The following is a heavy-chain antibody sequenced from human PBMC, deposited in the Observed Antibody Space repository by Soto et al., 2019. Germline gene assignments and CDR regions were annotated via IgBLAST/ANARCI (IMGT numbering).Heavy chain of an antibody. Sequence: QAQLQESGPGPVKPSETLSLTCTVSAGSVSGDTHYWSWIRQPPGKGLEWIGYIYNSGSTNYNPSLKSRVTISVDTSKNQFSLKLSSVTPADTAVYYCARGYRTSWYWFDLWGRGTLVTVSS. CDR3: ARGYRTSWYWFDL. D-gene: IGHD6-13*01. J-gene: IGHJ2*01. V-gene: IGHV4-61*01. CDR2: IYNSGST. CDR1: AGSVSGDTHY.